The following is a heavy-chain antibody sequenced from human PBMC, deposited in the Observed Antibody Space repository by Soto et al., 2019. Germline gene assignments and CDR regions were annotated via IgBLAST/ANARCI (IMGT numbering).Heavy chain of an antibody. CDR2: IWYDGSNK. V-gene: IGHV3-33*01. Sequence: QVQLVESGGGVVQPGRSLRLSCAASGFTFSSYGMHWVRQAPCKGQAWVAVIWYDGSNKYYADSVKDGFTIYRDNSKTALYLQMNSLGAEDTAVYYCERVLHYYDSSGYSDWGQGTLVTVSS. D-gene: IGHD3-22*01. CDR1: GFTFSSYG. J-gene: IGHJ4*02. CDR3: ERVLHYYDSSGYSD.